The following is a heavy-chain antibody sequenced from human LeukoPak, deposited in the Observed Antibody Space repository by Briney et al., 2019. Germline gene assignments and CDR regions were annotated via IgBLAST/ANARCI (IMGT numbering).Heavy chain of an antibody. V-gene: IGHV3-30*02. CDR1: GFTFSSYG. CDR2: IRYDGSNK. J-gene: IGHJ6*03. Sequence: GGSLRLSCAASGFTFSSYGMHWVRQAPGKGLEWVAFIRYDGSNKYYADSVKGRFTISRDNSKNTLYLQMNSLRAEDTAVYYCAKDGSGWSSNYMDVWGKGTTVTVSS. D-gene: IGHD6-19*01. CDR3: AKDGSGWSSNYMDV.